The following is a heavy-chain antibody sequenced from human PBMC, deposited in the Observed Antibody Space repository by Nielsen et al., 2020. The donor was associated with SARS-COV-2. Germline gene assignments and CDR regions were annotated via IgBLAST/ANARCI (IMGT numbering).Heavy chain of an antibody. V-gene: IGHV3-21*01. CDR3: ARGADSGSYGLNS. CDR2: ISGSSNSI. Sequence: GESLKISCAASGFRFTFYSMNWVRRAPGKGLEWVSSISGSSNSIYYAGSVRGRFTVSRDNSKNSLYLQLNSLRAEDTAIYYCARGADSGSYGLNSWGPGTLVTVSS. CDR1: GFRFTFYS. D-gene: IGHD1-26*01. J-gene: IGHJ4*02.